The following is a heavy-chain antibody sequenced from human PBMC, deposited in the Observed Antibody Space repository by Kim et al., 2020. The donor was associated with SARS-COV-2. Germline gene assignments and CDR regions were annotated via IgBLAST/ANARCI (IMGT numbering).Heavy chain of an antibody. Sequence: SETLSLTCAVSGGSISSGGYSWSWIRQPPGKGLEWIGYIYHSGSTYYNPSLKSRVTISVDRSKNQFSLKLSSVTAADTAVYYCARGNDYYGSGRYYYYYYGMDVWGQGTTVTVSS. V-gene: IGHV4-30-2*01. CDR1: GGSISSGGYS. J-gene: IGHJ6*02. CDR2: IYHSGST. CDR3: ARGNDYYGSGRYYYYYYGMDV. D-gene: IGHD3-10*01.